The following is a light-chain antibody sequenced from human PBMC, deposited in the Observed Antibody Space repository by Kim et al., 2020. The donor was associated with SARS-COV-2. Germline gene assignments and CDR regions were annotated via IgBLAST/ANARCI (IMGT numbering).Light chain of an antibody. CDR2: GTS. CDR3: QQYYSYPVT. CDR1: QDISRW. J-gene: IGKJ4*01. V-gene: IGKV1D-16*01. Sequence: CEASQDISRWLAWYQQKPEKAPKPLIYGTSSLHSGVPSRFSGSGSGKTFILTISSLQPEDFAIYYCQQYYSYPVTFGGGTKVDVK.